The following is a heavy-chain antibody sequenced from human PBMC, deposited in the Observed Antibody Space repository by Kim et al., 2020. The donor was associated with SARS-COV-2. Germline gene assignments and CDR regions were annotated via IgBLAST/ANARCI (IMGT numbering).Heavy chain of an antibody. CDR2: GRPT. Sequence: GRPTDYAEDVNGRFTISRDTTKRSVSLQMNSLTPEDTAVYYCVREPSNWGQGTLVTVSS. CDR3: VREPSN. J-gene: IGHJ4*02. V-gene: IGHV3-11*01.